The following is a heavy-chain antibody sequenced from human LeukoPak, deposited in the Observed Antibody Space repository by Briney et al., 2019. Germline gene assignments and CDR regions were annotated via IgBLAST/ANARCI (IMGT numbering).Heavy chain of an antibody. CDR1: GFMFSSYA. CDR2: ISARGDST. Sequence: GGSLRLSCAVSGFMFSSYAMNWVRQAPGKGLEWVSGISARGDSTYYADSVKGRFTISRDNSKNTVYLQMNSLRAEDTAVYYCAETAMVTAFGIYWGQGTLVTVSS. CDR3: AETAMVTAFGIY. V-gene: IGHV3-23*01. D-gene: IGHD5-18*01. J-gene: IGHJ4*02.